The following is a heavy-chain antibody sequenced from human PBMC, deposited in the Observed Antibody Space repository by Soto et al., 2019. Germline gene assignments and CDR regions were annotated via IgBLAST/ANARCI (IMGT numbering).Heavy chain of an antibody. J-gene: IGHJ4*02. V-gene: IGHV3-33*01. D-gene: IGHD6-6*01. CDR2: IWYDGSNK. CDR3: AREKHSSSPRRTYYFDY. Sequence: GGSLRLSCAASGFTFSSYGMHWVRQAPGKGLEWVAVIWYDGSNKYYADSVKGRFTISRDNSKNTLYLQMNSLRAEDTAVYYCAREKHSSSPRRTYYFDYWGQGTLVTVSS. CDR1: GFTFSSYG.